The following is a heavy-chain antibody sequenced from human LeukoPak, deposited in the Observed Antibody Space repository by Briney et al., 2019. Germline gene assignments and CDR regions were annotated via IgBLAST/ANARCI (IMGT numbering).Heavy chain of an antibody. V-gene: IGHV3-74*01. CDR1: GFTFNKYW. CDR3: ARDPHRITIFGAVS. Sequence: QAGGSLRLSCAASGFTFNKYWMHWVRQIPGKELVWVSLINTDGSKTAYADSVKGRFTISRDNAKNTVYLHMNSLTAEDTAVYYCARDPHRITIFGAVSWGRGALVTVSS. CDR2: INTDGSKT. J-gene: IGHJ5*02. D-gene: IGHD3-3*01.